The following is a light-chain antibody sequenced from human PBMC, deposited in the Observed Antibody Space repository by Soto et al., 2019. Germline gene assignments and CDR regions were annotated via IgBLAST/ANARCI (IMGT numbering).Light chain of an antibody. Sequence: EIVLTQSPGTLSLSPGERATLSCRASQSVSSSYLAWYQQKPGQAPRLLIYGASSRATGLPVRFSGSGSGTDFTLTISRLEPEDFAVYYCQQYGSSQSFGQGTKVEIK. V-gene: IGKV3-20*01. J-gene: IGKJ1*01. CDR1: QSVSSSY. CDR2: GAS. CDR3: QQYGSSQS.